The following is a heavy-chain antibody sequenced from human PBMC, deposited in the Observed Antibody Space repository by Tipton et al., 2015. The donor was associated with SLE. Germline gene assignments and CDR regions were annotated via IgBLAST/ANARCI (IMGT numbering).Heavy chain of an antibody. V-gene: IGHV3-53*05. CDR3: ARGSRGVAFDI. Sequence: LSLTCAASGFTVSSNYMSWVRQAPGKGLEWVSVIYSGGSTYYADSVKGRFTISRDNSKNTLYLQMNSLRAEDTAVYYCARGSRGVAFDIWGQGTMVTVSS. CDR2: IYSGGST. D-gene: IGHD3-10*01. CDR1: GFTVSSNY. J-gene: IGHJ3*02.